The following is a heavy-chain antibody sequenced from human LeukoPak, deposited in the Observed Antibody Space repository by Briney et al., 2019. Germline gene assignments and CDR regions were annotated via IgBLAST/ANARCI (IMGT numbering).Heavy chain of an antibody. CDR2: IRSKANSYAT. V-gene: IGHV3-73*01. Sequence: GGPLRLSCAASGFTFSGSAMHWVRQASGKGLEWVGRIRSKANSYATAYAASVKGRFTISRDDSKNTAYLQMNSLKTEDTAVYYCTRGATGHYYYYYMDVWGKGTTVTVSS. CDR1: GFTFSGSA. J-gene: IGHJ6*03. CDR3: TRGATGHYYYYYMDV. D-gene: IGHD4/OR15-4a*01.